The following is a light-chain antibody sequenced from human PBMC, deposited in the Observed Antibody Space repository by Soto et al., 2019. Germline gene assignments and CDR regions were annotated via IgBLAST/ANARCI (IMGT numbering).Light chain of an antibody. J-gene: IGLJ3*02. CDR3: SSYTVINTAV. V-gene: IGLV2-14*01. CDR1: SSDVGAYNY. CDR2: EVD. Sequence: QSALTQPASVSGSPGQSISISCTGSSSDVGAYNYVAWYQQKPGKAPKLLIYEVDNRPSGISHRFSGSKSGNTASLTISGLQTEDEADYYCSSYTVINTAVFGGGTK.